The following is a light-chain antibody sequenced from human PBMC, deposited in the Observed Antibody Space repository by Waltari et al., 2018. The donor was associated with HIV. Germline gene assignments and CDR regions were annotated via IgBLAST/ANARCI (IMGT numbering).Light chain of an antibody. V-gene: IGKV1-5*03. CDR3: QQYDTHWT. Sequence: DIQITQSPLTLSASLEARLTITCRASESISAWFAWYQHKTGKGPKLLIYKASILESGVPSRFSGGGSATEFTLTIRSLQPDDAATYYCQQYDTHWTFGQGTKVEIK. CDR2: KAS. J-gene: IGKJ1*01. CDR1: ESISAW.